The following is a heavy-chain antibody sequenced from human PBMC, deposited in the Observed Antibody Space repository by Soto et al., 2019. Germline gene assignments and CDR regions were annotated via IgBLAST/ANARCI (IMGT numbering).Heavy chain of an antibody. D-gene: IGHD1-20*01. J-gene: IGHJ4*02. V-gene: IGHV1-46*01. CDR2: INPSGGST. CDR1: GYTFTSYY. Sequence: AASVKVSCKASGYTFTSYYMHWVRQAPGQGLEWMGIINPSGGSTSYAQKFQGRVTMTRDTSTSTVYMELSSLRSEDTAVYYCARDPTGITGTPGYPDYWGQGTLVTVSS. CDR3: ARDPTGITGTPGYPDY.